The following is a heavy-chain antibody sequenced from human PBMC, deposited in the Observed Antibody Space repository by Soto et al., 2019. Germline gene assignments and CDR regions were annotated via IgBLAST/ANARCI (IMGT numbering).Heavy chain of an antibody. V-gene: IGHV1-46*01. CDR3: ARGRDGYNDEGSRRGYYGMHV. D-gene: IGHD5-12*01. Sequence: QVQLVQSGAEVKKPGASVKVSCKASGDTFTSYYMHWVRQAPGQGLEWMGIINPSGGSTSYAQKFQGRVTMTRDTSTSTVYMELSSLRSEDTAVYSCARGRDGYNDEGSRRGYYGMHVWGQGTTVTVSS. J-gene: IGHJ6*02. CDR2: INPSGGST. CDR1: GDTFTSYY.